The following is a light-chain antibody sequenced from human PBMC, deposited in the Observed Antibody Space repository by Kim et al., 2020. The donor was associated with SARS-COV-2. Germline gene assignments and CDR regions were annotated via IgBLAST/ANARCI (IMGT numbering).Light chain of an antibody. Sequence: EIVLTQSPGTLSLSPGERATLSCRASQSVRGRYLAWYKFQPGQAPRLLIYGASSRATGVPDRFSGRGSGRDFTLTIDRLEPEDFAVYFCHLYGTSPHTFGQGTKVDIK. CDR3: HLYGTSPHT. V-gene: IGKV3-20*01. CDR2: GAS. CDR1: QSVRGRY. J-gene: IGKJ1*01.